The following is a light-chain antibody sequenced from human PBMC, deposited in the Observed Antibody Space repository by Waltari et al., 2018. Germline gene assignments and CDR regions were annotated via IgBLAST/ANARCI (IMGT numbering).Light chain of an antibody. CDR1: QTVLYSSNNKNF. CDR2: WAS. J-gene: IGKJ2*01. CDR3: QQYYRTPPT. V-gene: IGKV4-1*01. Sequence: DIVMTPSPDSLAVSLGERATINCKSSQTVLYSSNNKNFLAWYQQKAGQPPKLLINWASTREFGVPDRFSGSGSGTDFTLTISSLQAEDVAVYYCQQYYRTPPTFGQGTKLEIK.